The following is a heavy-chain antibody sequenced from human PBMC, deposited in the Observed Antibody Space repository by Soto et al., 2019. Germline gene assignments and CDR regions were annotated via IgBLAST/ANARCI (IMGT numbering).Heavy chain of an antibody. CDR2: ISYDGSNK. J-gene: IGHJ4*02. Sequence: GGSLRLSCAASGFTFSSYAMHWVRQAPGKGLEWVAVISYDGSNKYYADSVKGRFTISRDNSKNTLYLQMNSLRAEDTAVYYCARAVDYDFWSGYHHLDYWGQGTLVTVSS. CDR3: ARAVDYDFWSGYHHLDY. V-gene: IGHV3-30-3*01. D-gene: IGHD3-3*01. CDR1: GFTFSSYA.